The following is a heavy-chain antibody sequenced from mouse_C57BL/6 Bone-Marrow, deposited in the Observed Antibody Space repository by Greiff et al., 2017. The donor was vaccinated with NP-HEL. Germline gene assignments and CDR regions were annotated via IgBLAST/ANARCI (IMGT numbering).Heavy chain of an antibody. V-gene: IGHV1-54*01. D-gene: IGHD2-3*01. CDR3: ARSGGRLLRWYFDV. CDR1: GYAFTNYL. CDR2: INPGSGGT. J-gene: IGHJ1*03. Sequence: VQLQQSGAELVRPGTSVKVSCKASGYAFTNYLIEWVKQRPGQGLEWIGVINPGSGGTNYNEKFKGKATLTADKSSSTAYMQLSSLTSEDSAVYFCARSGGRLLRWYFDVWGTGTTVTVSS.